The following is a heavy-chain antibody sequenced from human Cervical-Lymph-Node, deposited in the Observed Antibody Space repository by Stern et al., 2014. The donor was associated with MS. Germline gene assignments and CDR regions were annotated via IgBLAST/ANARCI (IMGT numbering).Heavy chain of an antibody. Sequence: VQLVQSGGGVVQPGRSLRLSCTASGFTFSTYAMHWVRQAPGKGLEWVAILSNDGSDEYYADSVKGRFTISRDNSKNTLYLQMDSLRAEDTAVYYSARDRVVINPAYYFDYWGQGTLVTVSS. CDR2: LSNDGSDE. D-gene: IGHD3-22*01. V-gene: IGHV3-33*05. J-gene: IGHJ4*02. CDR1: GFTFSTYA. CDR3: ARDRVVINPAYYFDY.